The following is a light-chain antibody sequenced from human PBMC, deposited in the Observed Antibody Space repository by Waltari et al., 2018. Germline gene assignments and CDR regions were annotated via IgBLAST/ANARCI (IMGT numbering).Light chain of an antibody. V-gene: IGKV3-20*01. CDR2: GAS. CDR3: QQFSSSPPAWT. Sequence: EIVLTQSPGTLSLSPGERATLSCRASQSVSDSYLAWYQQRPGQPPRLLSYGASSRATGVPDRCSGSESGTDFTLTISRLEPEDFAVYYCQQFSSSPPAWTFGQGTKVEIK. J-gene: IGKJ1*01. CDR1: QSVSDSY.